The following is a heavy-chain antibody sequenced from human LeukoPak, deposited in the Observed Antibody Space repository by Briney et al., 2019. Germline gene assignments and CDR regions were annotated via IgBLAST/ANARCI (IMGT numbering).Heavy chain of an antibody. V-gene: IGHV3-48*02. CDR1: GFTFSSYS. D-gene: IGHD3-3*01. Sequence: HPGGSLRLSCAASGFTFSSYSMNWVRQAPGKGLEWVSYIIISSSTIYYADSVKGRFSIFRDNAKNSLYLQMNSLRDAYTHLYYYARDRSRLDFSSGFDAVIATENYYYSMDVWGQGTTVTVSS. J-gene: IGHJ6*02. CDR2: IIISSSTI. CDR3: ARDRSRLDFSSGFDAVIATENYYYSMDV.